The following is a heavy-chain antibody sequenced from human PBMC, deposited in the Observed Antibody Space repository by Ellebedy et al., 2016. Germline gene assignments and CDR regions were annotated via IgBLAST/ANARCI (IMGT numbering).Heavy chain of an antibody. D-gene: IGHD3-16*01. V-gene: IGHV3-48*02. J-gene: IGHJ3*01. Sequence: GESLKISCAVSGFTFTSYSMKRVRQTPGKGLEWVSYISPTSGSTIYYADSVKGRFTISRDNAKNSVYLQMNSLRDEDTAVYYCTRGGLDNSFDVWGQGTMVTVSS. CDR3: TRGGLDNSFDV. CDR2: ISPTSGSTI. CDR1: GFTFTSYS.